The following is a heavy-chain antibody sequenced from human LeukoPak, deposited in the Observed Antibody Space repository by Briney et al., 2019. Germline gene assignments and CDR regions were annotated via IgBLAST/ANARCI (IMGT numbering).Heavy chain of an antibody. V-gene: IGHV3-21*01. CDR3: ARGSDSSGYFTGAFDI. D-gene: IGHD3-22*01. CDR2: IRSSSSYI. J-gene: IGHJ3*02. CDR1: GFTFTSYS. Sequence: GGSLRLSCAASGFTFTSYSMNWVRQAPGKGLEWVSSIRSSSSYIYYADSVKGRFTISRDNAKNSLYLQMNSLRAEDTAVYYCARGSDSSGYFTGAFDIWGQGTMVTVSS.